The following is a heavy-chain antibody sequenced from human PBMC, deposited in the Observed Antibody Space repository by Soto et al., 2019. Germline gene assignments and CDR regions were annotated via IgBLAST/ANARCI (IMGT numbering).Heavy chain of an antibody. D-gene: IGHD3-3*01. Sequence: SVKVSCKASGDTFSSYASSWVRQAPGQGLEWMGGIIPIFGTANYAQKFQGRVTITADESTSTAYMELSSLRSEDTAVYYCARADPVLRFPTNYYYGMDVWGQGTTVTVSS. V-gene: IGHV1-69*13. CDR2: IIPIFGTA. CDR1: GDTFSSYA. J-gene: IGHJ6*02. CDR3: ARADPVLRFPTNYYYGMDV.